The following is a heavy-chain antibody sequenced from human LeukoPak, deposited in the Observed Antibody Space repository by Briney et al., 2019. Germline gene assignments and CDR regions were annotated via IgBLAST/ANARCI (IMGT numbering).Heavy chain of an antibody. CDR3: ATRESSMARSH. V-gene: IGHV3-7*01. D-gene: IGHD3-10*01. CDR2: INEDGSVQ. CDR1: GFIFSDFW. J-gene: IGHJ4*02. Sequence: PGGSLRLSCVASGFIFSDFWMNWVRLVPGKGLEWVANINEDGSVQDYVGFVRGRFTISRDNAKNSLYLHMNSVRVEDTAVYYCATRESSMARSHWGQGTLVTISS.